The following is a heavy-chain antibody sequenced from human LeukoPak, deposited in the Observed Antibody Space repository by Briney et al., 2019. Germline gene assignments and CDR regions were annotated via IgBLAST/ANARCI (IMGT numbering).Heavy chain of an antibody. Sequence: QAGGSLRLSCAASGFTFSSYAMSWVRQAPGKGLEWVSAISGSGGSTYYADSVKGRFTISRDNSKNTLYLQMNSLRAEDTAVYYCAKDGGNSRRYFDYWGQGTLVTVSS. CDR2: ISGSGGST. D-gene: IGHD4-23*01. V-gene: IGHV3-23*01. J-gene: IGHJ4*02. CDR3: AKDGGNSRRYFDY. CDR1: GFTFSSYA.